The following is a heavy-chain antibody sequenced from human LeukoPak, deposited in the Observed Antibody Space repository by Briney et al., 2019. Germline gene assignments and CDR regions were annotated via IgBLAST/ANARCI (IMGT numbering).Heavy chain of an antibody. CDR1: GFTFSSYW. J-gene: IGHJ4*02. V-gene: IGHV3-7*04. D-gene: IGHD2-15*01. CDR2: IEKDGSEK. Sequence: GGSLRLSCVASGFTFSSYWTNWVRQAPGKGPEWVANIEKDGSEKNYVDSVKGRFTISRDNAKSSVYLQMNNLRAEDTAVYYCVGGAGWQSDYWGQGTPVAVSS. CDR3: VGGAGWQSDY.